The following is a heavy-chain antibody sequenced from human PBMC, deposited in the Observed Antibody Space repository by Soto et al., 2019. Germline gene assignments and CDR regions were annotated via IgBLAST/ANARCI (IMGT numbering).Heavy chain of an antibody. CDR1: GFSFGSSW. D-gene: IGHD6-13*01. CDR3: ARDVSPGSSSLYLDAFDL. V-gene: IGHV3-7*05. CDR2: IKKDGSKI. Sequence: EVQLVESGGDLVQPGGSLRLSCAASGFSFGSSWMTWVRQAPGKALEWVANIKKDGSKINYLDSVRGRFTVSRDNAKISLYLEMNSLRAEDTALYYCARDVSPGSSSLYLDAFDLWGQGTMVTVSS. J-gene: IGHJ3*01.